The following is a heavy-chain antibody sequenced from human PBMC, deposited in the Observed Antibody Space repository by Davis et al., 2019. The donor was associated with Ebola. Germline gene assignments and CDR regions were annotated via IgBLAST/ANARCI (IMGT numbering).Heavy chain of an antibody. V-gene: IGHV3-15*01. D-gene: IGHD3-3*01. CDR2: IKSKTDGGTT. CDR1: GFPFSNAW. Sequence: GESLKISCAASGFPFSNAWMSWVTKVPGKGLEWVDRIKSKTDGGTTDYAAPVKGRFTISRDDSKNTLYLQMNSLRAEDTAVYYCARGPPGIWSGYPWYYYYMDVWGKGTTVTVSS. CDR3: ARGPPGIWSGYPWYYYYMDV. J-gene: IGHJ6*03.